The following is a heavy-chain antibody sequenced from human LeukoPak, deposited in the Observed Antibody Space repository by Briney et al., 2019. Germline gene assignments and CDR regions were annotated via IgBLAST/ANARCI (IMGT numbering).Heavy chain of an antibody. CDR3: ARVKQQLFFY. J-gene: IGHJ4*02. CDR2: IKYDGSEK. D-gene: IGHD6-13*01. CDR1: GFTFSTYW. Sequence: GGSLRLSCAASGFTFSTYWMSWVRQAPGKGLEWVATIKYDGSEKYYVDSVKGRFTVSRDNAKNSLYLQMNSLRAEDTAVYYCARVKQQLFFYWGQGTLVTVSS. V-gene: IGHV3-7*02.